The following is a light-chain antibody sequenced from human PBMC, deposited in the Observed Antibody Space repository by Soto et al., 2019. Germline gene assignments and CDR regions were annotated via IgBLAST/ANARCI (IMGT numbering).Light chain of an antibody. CDR3: SSYTSSSTPYV. J-gene: IGLJ1*01. CDR2: EVS. V-gene: IGLV2-14*01. CDR1: SSDVGGYNY. Sequence: QSALTQPPSASGSPGQSVTISCTGTSSDVGGYNYVSWYQHLPGKAPKVKIYEVSKRPSGVSNRFSGSKSGNTASLTISGLQAEDEADYYCSSYTSSSTPYVFGTGTKLTVL.